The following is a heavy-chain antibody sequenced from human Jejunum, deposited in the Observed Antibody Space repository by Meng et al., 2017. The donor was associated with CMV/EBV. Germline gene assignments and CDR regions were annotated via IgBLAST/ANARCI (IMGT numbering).Heavy chain of an antibody. CDR1: GFSFSDYY. Sequence: QVVVSGGGFVEPGGSLRLSCKAPGFSFSDYYMTWIRHTPGKGPEWLAYISGSSTVTNYADSVKGRFTISRDNVNNLLYLQMNSLRADDTAVYYCTRDPRACDYWGQGTLVTVSS. J-gene: IGHJ4*02. CDR3: TRDPRACDY. V-gene: IGHV3-11*05. CDR2: ISGSSTVT.